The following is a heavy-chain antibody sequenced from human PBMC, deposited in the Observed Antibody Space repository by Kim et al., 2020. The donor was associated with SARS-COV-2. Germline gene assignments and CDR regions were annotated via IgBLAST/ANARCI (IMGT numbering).Heavy chain of an antibody. CDR1: GFTFSTYW. Sequence: WGSLRLSCAASGFTFSTYWMHWVRQAPGKGLVWVSHINSDGSSTSYADSVKGRFTISRDNVKNTLYLQMNSLRAEDTAVYYCARASKRITPDYWGQGTLV. CDR2: INSDGSST. J-gene: IGHJ4*02. CDR3: ARASKRITPDY. D-gene: IGHD3-16*01. V-gene: IGHV3-74*01.